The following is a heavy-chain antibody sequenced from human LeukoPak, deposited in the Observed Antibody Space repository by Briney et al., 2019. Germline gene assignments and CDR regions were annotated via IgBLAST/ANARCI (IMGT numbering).Heavy chain of an antibody. D-gene: IGHD6-13*01. V-gene: IGHV3-30*18. CDR3: AKSGAAGMDV. CDR2: ISYDGSNK. CDR1: GFTFSSYG. J-gene: IGHJ6*02. Sequence: GGPLRLSCAASGFTFSSYGMHWVRQAPGKGLEWVAVISYDGSNKYYADSVKGRFTISRDNSKNTLYLKMNSLRAEDTAVYYCAKSGAAGMDVWGQGTTVTVSS.